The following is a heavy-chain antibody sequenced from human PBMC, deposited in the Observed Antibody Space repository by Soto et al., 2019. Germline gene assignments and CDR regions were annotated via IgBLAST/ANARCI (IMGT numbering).Heavy chain of an antibody. CDR2: ISAYNGNT. J-gene: IGHJ6*02. Sequence: QVQLLQSGGEVKKPGASVKVSCKASGYTFSTYDLSWVRQAPGQGLEWMGWISAYNGNTNYAQNLQGRVTKSADTSPSTAYMEPRSLRADVVAGYSCARVIGSCYSMDVWGQGPTVTVSS. V-gene: IGHV1-18*03. CDR3: ARVIGSCYSMDV. D-gene: IGHD1-26*01. CDR1: GYTFSTYD.